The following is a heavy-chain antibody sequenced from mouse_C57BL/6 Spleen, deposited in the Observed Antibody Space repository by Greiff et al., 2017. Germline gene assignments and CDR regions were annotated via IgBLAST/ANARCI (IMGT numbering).Heavy chain of an antibody. J-gene: IGHJ1*03. D-gene: IGHD1-1*01. CDR1: GSSLTSYG. Sequence: VQLQQSGPGLVQPSPCLSITCTVSGSSLTSYGVHWVRQSPGKGLEWLGVIWSGGSTDYNAAFISSLSISKDNSTSQVFFKMNSLQADDTAIYYCARNWGYYGSSGYFDVWGTGTTVTVSS. CDR3: ARNWGYYGSSGYFDV. V-gene: IGHV2-2*01. CDR2: IWSGGST.